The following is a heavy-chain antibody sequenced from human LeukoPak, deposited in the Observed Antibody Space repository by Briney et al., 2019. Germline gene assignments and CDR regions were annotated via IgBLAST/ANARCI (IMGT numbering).Heavy chain of an antibody. D-gene: IGHD7-27*01. Sequence: PGGSLRLSCAASGFTFSSYSMNWVRQAPGKGLEWVSSISSSSSYIYYADSVKGRFTISRDNAKNSLYLQMNSLRAEDTAVYYCVRGRSSPHWGDYWGQGTLVTVSS. CDR1: GFTFSSYS. CDR3: VRGRSSPHWGDY. V-gene: IGHV3-21*01. J-gene: IGHJ4*02. CDR2: ISSSSSYI.